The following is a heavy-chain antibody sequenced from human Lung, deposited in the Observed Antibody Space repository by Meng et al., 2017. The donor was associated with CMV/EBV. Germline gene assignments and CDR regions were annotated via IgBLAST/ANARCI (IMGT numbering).Heavy chain of an antibody. CDR1: GYTFSCFY. D-gene: IGHD6-19*01. CDR3: AKSSDNGWSS. Sequence: VQLVQSGAEVKMPGASVQISCQSSGYTFSCFYLNWARQAPGHGLEWLGRVNPVSDDTHYAQKFVGRLTVTRGATINTAFMELTSLRPDDTAVYYCAKSSDNGWSSWGPGTLVTVSS. CDR2: VNPVSDDT. J-gene: IGHJ4*01. V-gene: IGHV1-2*06.